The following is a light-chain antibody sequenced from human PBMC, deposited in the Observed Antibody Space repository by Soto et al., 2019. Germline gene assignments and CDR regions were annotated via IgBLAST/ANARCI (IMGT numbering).Light chain of an antibody. J-gene: IGKJ1*01. CDR1: QSVTSSF. Sequence: IVLTQSPGTLSLSLGERATLSCRASQSVTSSFLAWYQQKPGQAPRLLISGASSRATGIPGRFSGSGSGTDFTLTISRLEPEDFAVYYCHHYGTSWTFGQGTKVDIK. V-gene: IGKV3-20*01. CDR3: HHYGTSWT. CDR2: GAS.